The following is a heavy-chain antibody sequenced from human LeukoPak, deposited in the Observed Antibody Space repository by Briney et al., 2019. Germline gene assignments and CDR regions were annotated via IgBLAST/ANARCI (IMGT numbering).Heavy chain of an antibody. D-gene: IGHD3-22*01. CDR1: GYTFTSFD. V-gene: IGHV1-8*01. J-gene: IGHJ4*02. CDR2: MNPNSGNT. Sequence: ASMKVSCKASGYTFTSFDINWVRQATGQGLEWMGWMNPNSGNTGYAQKFQGRVTMTRDTSINTAYMELRSLRSDDTAVYYCASGSLTYYYDSSGYTDFDYWGQGTLVTVSS. CDR3: ASGSLTYYYDSSGYTDFDY.